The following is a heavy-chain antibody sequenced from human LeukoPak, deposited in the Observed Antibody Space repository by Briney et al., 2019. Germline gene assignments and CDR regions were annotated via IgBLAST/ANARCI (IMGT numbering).Heavy chain of an antibody. CDR3: ASRKLGNDY. CDR1: GGSVSDYY. D-gene: IGHD7-27*01. V-gene: IGHV4-59*02. Sequence: SETLSLTCTLSGGSVSDYYWSWIRQSPGKGLEWIGYIYHTGSTSYSPSLKSRVTISADTSQNQFSLKLSSVTAADTAVYYCASRKLGNDYWGQGTLVTVSS. J-gene: IGHJ4*02. CDR2: IYHTGST.